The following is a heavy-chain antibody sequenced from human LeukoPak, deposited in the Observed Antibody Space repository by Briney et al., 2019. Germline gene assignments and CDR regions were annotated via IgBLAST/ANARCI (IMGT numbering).Heavy chain of an antibody. D-gene: IGHD1-26*01. CDR2: IYPGDSDT. Sequence: GESLKISCKGSGYSFTSYWIGWVRQMPEKGLEWMGIIYPGDSDTRYSPSFQGQVTISADKSISTAYLQWSSLKASDTAMYYCARGRPNANWYFDLWGRGTLVTVSS. CDR1: GYSFTSYW. V-gene: IGHV5-51*01. J-gene: IGHJ2*01. CDR3: ARGRPNANWYFDL.